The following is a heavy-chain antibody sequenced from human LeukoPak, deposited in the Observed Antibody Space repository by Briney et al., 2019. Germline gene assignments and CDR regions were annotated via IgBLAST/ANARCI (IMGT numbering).Heavy chain of an antibody. Sequence: PGRSLRLSCAVSGFTFSRYGMHWVRQAPGKGLEWVAVIWYDGSNKYYADSVKGRFTISRDNSKNTLYLQMNSLRAEDTAVYYCASQDYFDSSGLDYWGQGTLVTVSS. V-gene: IGHV3-33*01. D-gene: IGHD3-22*01. CDR1: GFTFSRYG. CDR2: IWYDGSNK. J-gene: IGHJ4*02. CDR3: ASQDYFDSSGLDY.